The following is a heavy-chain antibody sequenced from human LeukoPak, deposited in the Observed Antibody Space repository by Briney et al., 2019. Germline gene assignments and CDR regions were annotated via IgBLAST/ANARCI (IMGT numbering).Heavy chain of an antibody. Sequence: ASVKVSCKTSGYTFSNFGINWVRQAPGQGLEWMGWISGNNDNPNYGQKFQGRFAVTTDSSTTTAYMELRNLAFDDTAVYYCARDGTSTDDYWGQGTLVTVSS. J-gene: IGHJ4*02. CDR2: ISGNNDNP. D-gene: IGHD2-2*01. V-gene: IGHV1-18*01. CDR1: GYTFSNFG. CDR3: ARDGTSTDDY.